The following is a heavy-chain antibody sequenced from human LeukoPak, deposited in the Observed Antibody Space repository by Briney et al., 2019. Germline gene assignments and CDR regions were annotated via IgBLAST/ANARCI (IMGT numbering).Heavy chain of an antibody. CDR3: ARLPYTMVRGVDDAFDI. J-gene: IGHJ3*02. Sequence: ASVKVSYKASGYTFTGYYMHWVRQAPGQGLEWMGWINPNSGGTNYAQKFQGRVTMTRDTSISTAYMELSRLRSDDTAVYYCARLPYTMVRGVDDAFDIWGQGTMVTVSS. D-gene: IGHD3-10*01. CDR2: INPNSGGT. V-gene: IGHV1-2*02. CDR1: GYTFTGYY.